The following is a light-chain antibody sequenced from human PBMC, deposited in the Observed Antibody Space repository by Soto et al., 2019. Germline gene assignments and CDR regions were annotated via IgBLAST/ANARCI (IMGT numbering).Light chain of an antibody. Sequence: QSVLTQPACVSGSPGQSITISCTGTSSDVGSYNLVSWYQQHPGKAPKLMIYEGSKRPSGVSNRFSGSKSGNTASLTISGLQAEDEADYYCCSYAGISTVVFGGGTKLTVL. J-gene: IGLJ2*01. CDR1: SSDVGSYNL. CDR3: CSYAGISTVV. V-gene: IGLV2-23*01. CDR2: EGS.